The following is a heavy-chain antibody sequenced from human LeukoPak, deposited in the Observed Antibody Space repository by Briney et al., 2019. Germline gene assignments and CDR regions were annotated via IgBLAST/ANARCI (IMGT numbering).Heavy chain of an antibody. V-gene: IGHV3-23*01. CDR2: ISGSGGST. Sequence: SGGSLRLSCAASGFTFSSYAMSWVRQAPGKGLEWVSAISGSGGSTYYADSVKGRFTISRDNSKNTLYLQMNSLRAEDTAVYYCAKVGGYGGPTRGHFDYWGQGTLVTVSS. CDR3: AKVGGYGGPTRGHFDY. CDR1: GFTFSSYA. J-gene: IGHJ4*02. D-gene: IGHD4-23*01.